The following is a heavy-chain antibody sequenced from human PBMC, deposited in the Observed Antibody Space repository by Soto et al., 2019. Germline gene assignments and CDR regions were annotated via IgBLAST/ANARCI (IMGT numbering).Heavy chain of an antibody. CDR1: GGSVSSANYY. Sequence: SETLSLTCTVSGGSVSSANYYWGWIRQPPGKGLEWIGSIYYSGNTNYNPSLNSRVTISVDTSKNQFSLKLSSVTAADTAVYYCASPKIAFYNWFDPWGQGTLVTVSS. CDR3: ASPKIAFYNWFDP. CDR2: IYYSGNT. J-gene: IGHJ5*02. D-gene: IGHD3-3*02. V-gene: IGHV4-61*01.